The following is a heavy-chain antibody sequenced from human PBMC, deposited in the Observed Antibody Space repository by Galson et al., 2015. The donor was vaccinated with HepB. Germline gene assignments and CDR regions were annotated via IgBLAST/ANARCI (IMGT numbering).Heavy chain of an antibody. CDR1: GFTFSSYS. CDR2: ISSSSSYI. D-gene: IGHD3-10*01. J-gene: IGHJ4*02. V-gene: IGHV3-21*01. CDR3: AGGEGKAQGFDY. Sequence: SLRLSCAASGFTFSSYSMNWVRQAPGKGLEWVSSISSSSSYIYYADSVKGRFTISRDNAKNSLYLQMNSLRAEDTAVYYCAGGEGKAQGFDYWGQGTLVTVSS.